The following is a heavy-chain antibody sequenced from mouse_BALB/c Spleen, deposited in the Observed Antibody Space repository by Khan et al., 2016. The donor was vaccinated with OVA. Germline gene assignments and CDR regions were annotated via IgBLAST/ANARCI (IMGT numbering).Heavy chain of an antibody. Sequence: QVRLQQSGPGLVQPSQSLSITCTVSGFSLTSYGVHWVSQSPGKGLEWLGVIWSGGSTDYNAAFISRLNICKDKSTSQAFFIMNSPQANYTAIYYCARTYDYDEGLAYWGQGTLVTVSA. V-gene: IGHV2-2*02. D-gene: IGHD2-4*01. CDR2: IWSGGST. J-gene: IGHJ3*01. CDR3: ARTYDYDEGLAY. CDR1: GFSLTSYG.